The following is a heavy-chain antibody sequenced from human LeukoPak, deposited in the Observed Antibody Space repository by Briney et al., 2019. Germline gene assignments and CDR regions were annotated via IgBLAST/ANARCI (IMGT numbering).Heavy chain of an antibody. CDR1: GYTFTGYY. D-gene: IGHD6-19*01. Sequence: GASVKVSRKASGYTFTGYYMHWVRQAPGQGLEWMGWINPNSGGTNYAQKFQGRVTMTRDTSISTAYMELSRLRSDDTAVYYCARDNRDSSGWYFAARSYYYYYYYMDVWGKGTAVTVSS. J-gene: IGHJ6*03. CDR2: INPNSGGT. CDR3: ARDNRDSSGWYFAARSYYYYYYYMDV. V-gene: IGHV1-2*02.